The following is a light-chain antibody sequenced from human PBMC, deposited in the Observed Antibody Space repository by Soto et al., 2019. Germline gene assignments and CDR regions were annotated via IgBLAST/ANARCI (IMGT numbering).Light chain of an antibody. V-gene: IGLV2-14*02. CDR3: SSYVSSSTFVV. CDR2: EAS. J-gene: IGLJ2*01. CDR1: SSNLGSYDL. Sequence: QSALTQPASVSGSPGQSITISCTGTSSNLGSYDLVSWYQQYPGQAPKLLIYEASKRPAGVSDRFSGSKSGNTASLTISGLQAEDEADYYCSSYVSSSTFVVFGGGTKLTVL.